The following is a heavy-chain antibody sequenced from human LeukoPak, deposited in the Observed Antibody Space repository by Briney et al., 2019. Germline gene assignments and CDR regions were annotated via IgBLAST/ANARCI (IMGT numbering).Heavy chain of an antibody. Sequence: PGGSLRLSCAASGFTFSSYSMNWVRQAPGKGLEWVSSISSSSSYIYYADSVKGRFTISRDNAKNSLYLQMNSLRAEDTAVYYCARVPRIAVAGPSDYWGQGTLVTVSS. D-gene: IGHD6-19*01. CDR3: ARVPRIAVAGPSDY. CDR1: GFTFSSYS. V-gene: IGHV3-21*01. J-gene: IGHJ4*02. CDR2: ISSSSSYI.